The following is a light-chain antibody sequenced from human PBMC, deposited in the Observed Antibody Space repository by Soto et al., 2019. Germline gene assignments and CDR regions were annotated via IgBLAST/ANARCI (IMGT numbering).Light chain of an antibody. CDR2: DVS. J-gene: IGKJ5*01. Sequence: AIQLTQSPSSLSASVGDRVTITCRASQDIRGALAWYQQKPGKAPKLLIYDVSSLESGVPSRFSGSGSGTDFTFTISSLQPEDFATYYCQQFNVYPITFGQGTRLESK. CDR3: QQFNVYPIT. CDR1: QDIRGA. V-gene: IGKV1-13*02.